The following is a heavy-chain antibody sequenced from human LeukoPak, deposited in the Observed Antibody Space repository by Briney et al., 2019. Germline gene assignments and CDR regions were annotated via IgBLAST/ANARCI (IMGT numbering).Heavy chain of an antibody. J-gene: IGHJ4*02. CDR1: GFTFSSYA. D-gene: IGHD2-15*01. CDR2: ISYDGSNK. CDR3: ARGGYCSGGSCYSARDTAMVPLDY. V-gene: IGHV3-30*04. Sequence: RGRSLRLSCAASGFTFSSYAMHWVRQAPGKGLEWVAVISYDGSNKYYADSVKGRFTISRDNSKNTLYLQMNSLRAEDTAVYYCARGGYCSGGSCYSARDTAMVPLDYWGQGTLVTVSS.